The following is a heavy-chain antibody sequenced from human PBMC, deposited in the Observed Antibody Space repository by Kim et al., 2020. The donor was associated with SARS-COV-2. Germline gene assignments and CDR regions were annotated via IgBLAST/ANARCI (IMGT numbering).Heavy chain of an antibody. Sequence: SVKVSCKASGGNFRNFALSWVRQAPGQGLEWMGGILPLFGPANYAQKFQGRVTFTADESTSTAFMELSSLRSEDTGIYYCAKESSGNSGMDVWGQGTTVTVSS. CDR1: GGNFRNFA. CDR2: ILPLFGPA. D-gene: IGHD3-22*01. V-gene: IGHV1-69*13. J-gene: IGHJ6*02. CDR3: AKESSGNSGMDV.